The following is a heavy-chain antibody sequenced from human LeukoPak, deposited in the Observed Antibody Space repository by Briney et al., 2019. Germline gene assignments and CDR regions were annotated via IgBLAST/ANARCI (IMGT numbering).Heavy chain of an antibody. CDR2: MNPNSGDT. J-gene: IGHJ4*02. V-gene: IGHV1-8*01. CDR1: GYSFTSYD. CDR3: ARGRGYDRTGYVYYFDF. Sequence: ASVKVSCKASGYSFTSYDINWVRQAPGQGFEWVGWMNPNSGDTGHAQEFQGRVTMTRDTSMSTAYMELSSLRYEDTAVYYCARGRGYDRTGYVYYFDFWGQGTLVTVSS. D-gene: IGHD3-22*01.